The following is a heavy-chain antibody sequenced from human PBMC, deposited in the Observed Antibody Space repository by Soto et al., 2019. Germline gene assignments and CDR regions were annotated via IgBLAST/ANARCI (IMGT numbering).Heavy chain of an antibody. Sequence: GGSLRLSCAASGFTFSSYGMHWVRQAPGKGLEWVAVIWYDGSNKYYADSVKGRFTISRDNSKNTLYLQMNSLRAEDTAVYYCASRGGRFLEWYPLDYWGQGTLVTV. CDR3: ASRGGRFLEWYPLDY. J-gene: IGHJ4*02. CDR1: GFTFSSYG. D-gene: IGHD3-3*01. V-gene: IGHV3-33*01. CDR2: IWYDGSNK.